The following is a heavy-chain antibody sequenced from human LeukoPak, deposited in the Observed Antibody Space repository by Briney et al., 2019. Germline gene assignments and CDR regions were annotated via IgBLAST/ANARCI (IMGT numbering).Heavy chain of an antibody. CDR2: MYRGGST. V-gene: IGHV3-66*01. D-gene: IGHD6-13*01. CDR3: ARDGGAAAGY. Sequence: GGSLRLSCAASGCTVSNNYMSWVRQAPGKGLEWVSVMYRGGSTYYADSVQGRFTMSRDNSKNTLYLQMNSLRAEDTAVYYCARDGGAAAGYWGQGTLVTVSS. CDR1: GCTVSNNY. J-gene: IGHJ4*02.